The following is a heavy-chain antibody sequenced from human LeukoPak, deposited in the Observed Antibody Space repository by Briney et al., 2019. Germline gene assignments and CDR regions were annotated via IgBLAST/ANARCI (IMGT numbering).Heavy chain of an antibody. Sequence: PGRSLRLSCAASGFTFSSYGMHWVRQAPGKGLEWVAVISYDGSNKYYADSVKGRFTISRDNSKNTLYLQMNSLRAEDTAVYYCAKASTSLTMIVVDAFDIWGQGTMVTVSS. CDR1: GFTFSSYG. J-gene: IGHJ3*02. CDR3: AKASTSLTMIVVDAFDI. V-gene: IGHV3-30*18. D-gene: IGHD3-22*01. CDR2: ISYDGSNK.